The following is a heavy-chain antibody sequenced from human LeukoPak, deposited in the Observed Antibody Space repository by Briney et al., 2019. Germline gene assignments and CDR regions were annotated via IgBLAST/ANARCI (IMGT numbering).Heavy chain of an antibody. J-gene: IGHJ6*03. CDR1: GYTFTSYG. CDR3: ARDCGRGLCYYYYMDV. CDR2: INPNSGGT. D-gene: IGHD2-15*01. Sequence: ASVKVSCKASGYTFTSYGISWVRQAPGQGLEWMGWINPNSGGTNYAQKFQGRVTMTRDTSISTAYMELSRLRSDDTGVYYCARDCGRGLCYYYYMDVWGKGTTVTVSS. V-gene: IGHV1-2*02.